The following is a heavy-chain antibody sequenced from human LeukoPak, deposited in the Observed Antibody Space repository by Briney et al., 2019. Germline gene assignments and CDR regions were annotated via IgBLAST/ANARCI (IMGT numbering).Heavy chain of an antibody. CDR3: AAMTIVTTGFDY. Sequence: SETLSLTCTVSGGSISSYYWSWIRQPPGKGLEWIGSIYYSGSTYCNPSLKSRVTISVDTSKNQFSLKLNSMTAADTAVYYCAAMTIVTTGFDYWGQGTLVTVSS. J-gene: IGHJ4*02. CDR2: IYYSGST. CDR1: GGSISSYY. V-gene: IGHV4-59*04. D-gene: IGHD4-11*01.